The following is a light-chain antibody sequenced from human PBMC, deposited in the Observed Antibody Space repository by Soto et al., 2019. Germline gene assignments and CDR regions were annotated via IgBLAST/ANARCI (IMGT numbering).Light chain of an antibody. V-gene: IGKV3-20*01. Sequence: EIVLTQSPGTLSLSPGERATLSCRASQSVSTSYLAWYQQKPGQAPRLLIYGASSRATGIPDRFSGSGSGTDFPLTISRLESEDFAVYYCQQYGNSRAFGQGTKVEIK. CDR3: QQYGNSRA. CDR1: QSVSTSY. CDR2: GAS. J-gene: IGKJ1*01.